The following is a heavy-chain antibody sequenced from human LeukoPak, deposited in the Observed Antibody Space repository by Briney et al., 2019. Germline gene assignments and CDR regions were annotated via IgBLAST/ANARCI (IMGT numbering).Heavy chain of an antibody. V-gene: IGHV1-46*01. CDR2: INPSGGTT. J-gene: IGHJ4*02. Sequence: ASVKVSCKASGYIFTSYSMHWVRRAPGQALEWMGIINPSGGTTNYAQKFQGRVTMTRDTSTSTVYMDLSSLRSEDTAVYYCARDLSHRYYHSTGYAFDYWGQGTLVTVSS. CDR1: GYIFTSYS. CDR3: ARDLSHRYYHSTGYAFDY. D-gene: IGHD3-22*01.